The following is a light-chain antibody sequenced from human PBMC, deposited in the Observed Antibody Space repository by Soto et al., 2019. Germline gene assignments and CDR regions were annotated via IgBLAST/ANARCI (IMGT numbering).Light chain of an antibody. Sequence: EIVLTQSPATLSLSPGERATLSCRASQSVGRHLAWYQQKPGQAPRLLIYDASNRATGVPARFSGSGSGTDFTLSISSLEPEDFAVYYCQQRNNWPPATFGGGTKXXIK. V-gene: IGKV3-11*01. CDR1: QSVGRH. CDR3: QQRNNWPPAT. J-gene: IGKJ4*01. CDR2: DAS.